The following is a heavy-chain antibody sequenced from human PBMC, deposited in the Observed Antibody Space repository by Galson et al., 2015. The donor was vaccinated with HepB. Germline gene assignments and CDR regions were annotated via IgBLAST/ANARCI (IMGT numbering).Heavy chain of an antibody. D-gene: IGHD7-27*01. J-gene: IGHJ4*02. Sequence: SLRLSCAASGFTFSNYAISWVRQAPGKGLEWVSFISGSGGTTYYADSVKGRFTISRDNSKDTLYLQMNSLRVEDTAVYYCAKESTWAYYFDYWGQGTLVTVSS. CDR1: GFTFSNYA. CDR3: AKESTWAYYFDY. V-gene: IGHV3-23*01. CDR2: ISGSGGTT.